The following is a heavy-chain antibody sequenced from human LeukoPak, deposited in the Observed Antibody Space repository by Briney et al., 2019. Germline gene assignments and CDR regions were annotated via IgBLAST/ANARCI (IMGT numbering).Heavy chain of an antibody. V-gene: IGHV1-69*05. J-gene: IGHJ4*02. CDR1: ASTFSTHA. Sequence: AAVKVSCRAPASTFSTHAVSLGRQAPGQGLEWMGGIIPMFGANYAQNFRGRVTITTDESTSTAYMELSSLRSEDTDVYFGARMSAIGSSQFDFWGQGTLVTVFS. CDR3: ARMSAIGSSQFDF. CDR2: IIPMFGA. D-gene: IGHD2-15*01.